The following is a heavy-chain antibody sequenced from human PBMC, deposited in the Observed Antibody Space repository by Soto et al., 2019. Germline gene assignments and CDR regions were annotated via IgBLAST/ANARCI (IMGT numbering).Heavy chain of an antibody. D-gene: IGHD2-15*01. CDR2: ISPGGIA. CDR1: GASMGDHDW. V-gene: IGHV4-4*02. Sequence: QVHLQESGPGLVEPSGTLSLTCSVSGASMGDHDWWTWLRQSPEKGLEWIGEISPGGIATYNPSHKNRVTISIDWSKSQFYLTLNSLTAADTAMYYCARNADCRGGAKCIVGWFDPWGQGILVTVSS. CDR3: ARNADCRGGAKCIVGWFDP. J-gene: IGHJ5*02.